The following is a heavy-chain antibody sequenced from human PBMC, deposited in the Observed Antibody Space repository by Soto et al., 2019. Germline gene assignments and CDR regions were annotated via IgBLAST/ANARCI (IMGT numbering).Heavy chain of an antibody. Sequence: QLQLQESGSGLVKPSQTLSLTCAVSGGSISSGGYSWSWIRQPPGKGLEGIGYIYHSGSTYYNPSLKSRVTISVDRSKNQFSLKLSSVTAADTAVYYCARVKYYYDSSGYYSEYFQHWGQGTLVTVSS. J-gene: IGHJ1*01. CDR2: IYHSGST. D-gene: IGHD3-22*01. CDR1: GGSISSGGYS. V-gene: IGHV4-30-2*01. CDR3: ARVKYYYDSSGYYSEYFQH.